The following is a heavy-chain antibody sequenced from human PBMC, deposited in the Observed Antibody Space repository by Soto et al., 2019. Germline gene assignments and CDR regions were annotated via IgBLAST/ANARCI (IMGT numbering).Heavy chain of an antibody. CDR2: ISGSGTGT. J-gene: IGHJ5*02. V-gene: IGHV3-23*01. Sequence: GGSLRLSCEGSGFTFSSYALSWVRLRPGRGLEWVAWISGSGTGTNSADSVKGRFTITRDNSKNTLYLQMNSLRAEDTAVYYCARQNCISTSCSLGNWFDPWGQGTLVTVSS. D-gene: IGHD2-2*01. CDR1: GFTFSSYA. CDR3: ARQNCISTSCSLGNWFDP.